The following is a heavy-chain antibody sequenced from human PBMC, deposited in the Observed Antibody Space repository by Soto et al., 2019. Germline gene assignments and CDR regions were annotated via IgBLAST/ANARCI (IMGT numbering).Heavy chain of an antibody. J-gene: IGHJ5*02. CDR3: ARQAAAPGIDLWFDP. CDR2: IFYAGNT. D-gene: IGHD6-13*01. Sequence: QLQLQESGPGLVKPSETLSLTCNVSGGSISSSRSYWAWFRHPPGKQLEWIANIFYAGNTYYNPSLESRVTVSVDSSTNLFAMMLDSGTAADTAVYFFARQAAAPGIDLWFDPWGQGTLVTVSS. CDR1: GGSISSSRSY. V-gene: IGHV4-39*01.